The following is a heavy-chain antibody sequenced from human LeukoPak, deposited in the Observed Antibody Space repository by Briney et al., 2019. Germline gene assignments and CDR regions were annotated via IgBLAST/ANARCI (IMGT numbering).Heavy chain of an antibody. V-gene: IGHV4-39*07. CDR1: GGSISSSSYY. J-gene: IGHJ3*01. Sequence: SETLSLTCTVSGGSISSSSYYWGWIRQPPGKGLEWIGSIYYSGSTYYNPSLKSRVTISVDTSKNQFSLKLSSVTAADTAVYYCARSDGYGLVGVWGQGTMVTVSS. CDR3: ARSDGYGLVGV. CDR2: IYYSGST. D-gene: IGHD3-10*01.